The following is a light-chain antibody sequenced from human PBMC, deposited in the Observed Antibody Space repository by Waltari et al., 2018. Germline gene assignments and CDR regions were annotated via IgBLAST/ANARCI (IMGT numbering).Light chain of an antibody. V-gene: IGLV1-51*01. CDR1: PSNIGNYF. J-gene: IGLJ2*01. Sequence: QSVLTQPPSVSAAPGQKVTISCSGSPSNIGNYFVSWYHQVPREAPKLLIFDQNKPPSGTPDRFSASKSGTSATLGITGLQTGDAADYFCATWDNSLRNVVFGGETQLTVL. CDR2: DQN. CDR3: ATWDNSLRNVV.